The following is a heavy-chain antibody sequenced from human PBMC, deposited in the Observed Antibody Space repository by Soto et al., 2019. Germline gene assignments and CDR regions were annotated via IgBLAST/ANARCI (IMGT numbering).Heavy chain of an antibody. J-gene: IGHJ4*02. Sequence: QVQLAQSGAEMTKPGSSVKVSCRASGGSFSDFAFSWVRQAPGQGLEWMGGIIPMFAATKYAQRLQDRVTITADESTNTVHSPLNSLTSEDTAIYYCARGAIVAVPAALSSYHDYTNYRFDSWGQGTLVTVSS. D-gene: IGHD2-21*02. V-gene: IGHV1-69*01. CDR2: IIPMFAAT. CDR1: GGSFSDFA. CDR3: ARGAIVAVPAALSSYHDYTNYRFDS.